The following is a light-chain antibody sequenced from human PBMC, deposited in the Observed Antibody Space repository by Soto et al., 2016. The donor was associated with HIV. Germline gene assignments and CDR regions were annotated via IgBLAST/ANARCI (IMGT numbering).Light chain of an antibody. CDR2: DDS. J-gene: IGLJ3*02. V-gene: IGLV3-21*03. Sequence: SYELTQPPSVSVALGKTARIPCGGNNIGSKNVHWYQQKPGQAPVLVVDDDSDRPSGIPERFSGSNSGNTATLTISRVEAGDEADYYCQVWDSSSDHWVFGGGTKLTVL. CDR3: QVWDSSSDHWV. CDR1: NIGSKN.